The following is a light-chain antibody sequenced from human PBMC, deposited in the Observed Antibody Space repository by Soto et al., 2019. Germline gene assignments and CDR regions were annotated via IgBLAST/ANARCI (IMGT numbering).Light chain of an antibody. CDR3: QQYGSSPQT. CDR2: GPS. J-gene: IGKJ1*01. V-gene: IGKV3-20*01. Sequence: EIVLTQSPGTLSLSPGERATLSCRASQRVSSGYLAWYQQKPGQAPRLLIYGPSIRATGIPDRFSGSGSGTDCVLTNSRLEPEEFAVYYGQQYGSSPQTFGQGTKVEFK. CDR1: QRVSSGY.